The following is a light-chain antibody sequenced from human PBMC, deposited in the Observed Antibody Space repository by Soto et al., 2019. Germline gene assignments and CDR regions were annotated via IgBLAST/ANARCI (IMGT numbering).Light chain of an antibody. J-gene: IGLJ1*01. CDR1: SSDVGYYDY. CDR3: SSYTSSSTYV. Sequence: QSVLTQPPSASGFPGQSVTISCTGTSSDVGYYDYVSWYQQHPGKAPKLVIYEVTKRPSGVSNRFSGSKSGNTASLTISGLQAEDEADYYCSSYTSSSTYVFGTGTKLTVL. V-gene: IGLV2-14*01. CDR2: EVT.